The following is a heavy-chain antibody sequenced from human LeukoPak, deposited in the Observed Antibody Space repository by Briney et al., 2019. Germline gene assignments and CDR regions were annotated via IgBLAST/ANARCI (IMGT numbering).Heavy chain of an antibody. CDR2: IYTSGST. D-gene: IGHD6-13*01. J-gene: IGHJ4*02. CDR1: GGSISSYY. Sequence: SETLSLTCTVSGGSISSYYWSWIRQPAGKGLEWIGRIYTSGSTNYNPSLKSRVTMSVDTSKNQFSLKLSSVNAAYTAVYYCASSQYRGIAAAGTFDYWGQGTLVTVCS. V-gene: IGHV4-4*07. CDR3: ASSQYRGIAAAGTFDY.